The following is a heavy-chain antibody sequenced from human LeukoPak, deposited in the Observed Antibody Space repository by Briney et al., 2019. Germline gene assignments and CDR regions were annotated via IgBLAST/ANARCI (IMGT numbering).Heavy chain of an antibody. CDR3: ATDGPDIVVVPAAADYYYYMDV. J-gene: IGHJ6*03. CDR1: GYTFTSYC. V-gene: IGHV1-18*01. D-gene: IGHD2-2*01. CDR2: ISAYNGNT. Sequence: ASVKVSCKASGYTFTSYCISWVRQAPGQGLEWMGWISAYNGNTNYAQKLQGRVTMTTDTSTSTAYMELRSLRSDDTAVYYCATDGPDIVVVPAAADYYYYMDVWGKGTTVTVSS.